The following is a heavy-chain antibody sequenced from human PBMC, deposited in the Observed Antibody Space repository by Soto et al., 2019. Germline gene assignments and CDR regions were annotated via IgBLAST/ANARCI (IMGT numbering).Heavy chain of an antibody. V-gene: IGHV4-39*07. J-gene: IGHJ4*02. CDR1: GGSISSSSYY. CDR2: IYYSGST. CDR3: AGESGYDSY. D-gene: IGHD5-12*01. Sequence: SETLSLTCTVSGGSISSSSYYWGWIRQPPGKGLEWIGSIYYSGSTYYNPSLKSRVTISVDRSKNQFSLKLSSVTAADTAVYCCAGESGYDSYWGQGTLVTVSS.